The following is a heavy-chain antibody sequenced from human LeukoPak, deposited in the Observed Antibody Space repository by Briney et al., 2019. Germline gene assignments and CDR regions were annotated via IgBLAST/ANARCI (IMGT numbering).Heavy chain of an antibody. CDR1: GFTFSTFW. J-gene: IGHJ4*02. D-gene: IGHD6-13*01. Sequence: GGSLRLSCVASGFTFSTFWMSWVRQAPGKGLEWVSVIGGSGSYTYYADSVKGRFTISRDNSKDTLYLQMNSLRPEDTAVYYCARDWYDYWGQGTLVTVSS. CDR3: ARDWYDY. V-gene: IGHV3-23*01. CDR2: IGGSGSYT.